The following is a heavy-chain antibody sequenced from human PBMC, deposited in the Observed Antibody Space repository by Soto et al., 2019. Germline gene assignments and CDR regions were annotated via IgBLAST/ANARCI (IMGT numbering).Heavy chain of an antibody. CDR1: GLPSSSYE. J-gene: IGHJ4*02. CDR2: ISSSASTI. Sequence: GGSLRFPCAPSGLPSSSYEMNWVRQAPGKGLEWIAYISSSASTIYYADSVKGRFTISRDNAKKSLYLQMNSLGAEDTAVYYCASCFDATGYYYFTYWGQGTPVTVSS. D-gene: IGHD3-9*01. CDR3: ASCFDATGYYYFTY. V-gene: IGHV3-48*03.